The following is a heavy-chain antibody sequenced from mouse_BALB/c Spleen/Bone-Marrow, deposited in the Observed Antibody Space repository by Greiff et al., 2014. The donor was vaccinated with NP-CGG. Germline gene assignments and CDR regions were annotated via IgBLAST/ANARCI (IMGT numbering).Heavy chain of an antibody. J-gene: IGHJ1*01. CDR1: GFNIKDTY. CDR2: IDPANGDT. D-gene: IGHD1-1*01. V-gene: IGHV14-3*02. Sequence: EVKLVESGSELVKPGASVKLSCAASGFNIKDTYMHWVKQRPEQGLEWIGRIDPANGDTKYDPKFQGKATITADTSSNTAYLQLSSLTSEDTAVYYCTRPSLYYGSSYWYFDVWGAGTTVTVSS. CDR3: TRPSLYYGSSYWYFDV.